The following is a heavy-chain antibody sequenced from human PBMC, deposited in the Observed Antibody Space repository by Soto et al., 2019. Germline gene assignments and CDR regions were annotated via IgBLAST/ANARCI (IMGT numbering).Heavy chain of an antibody. Sequence: EVQLVESGGGLVQPGGSLRLSCEASAFTLSSYWMSWVRQAPGKGLEWVANIKPDGSEKYYVDSVKGLFTISRDNTKNSLYLQMSTLRPEDTAIYYCARDYEFGCDIWGQGTLVTGSS. J-gene: IGHJ3*02. V-gene: IGHV3-7*01. CDR1: AFTLSSYW. D-gene: IGHD3-22*01. CDR3: ARDYEFGCDI. CDR2: IKPDGSEK.